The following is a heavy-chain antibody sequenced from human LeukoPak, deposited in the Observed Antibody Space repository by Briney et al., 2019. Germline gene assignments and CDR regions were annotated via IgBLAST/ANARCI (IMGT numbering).Heavy chain of an antibody. D-gene: IGHD1-26*01. CDR2: IGTAGDT. V-gene: IGHV3-13*04. CDR3: ARGQPGWGLDY. J-gene: IGHJ4*02. Sequence: GGSLRLSCAASGFTFSRYDMHWVRQPTGKGLEWVSIIGTAGDTYYPGSVKGRFTISRENAKNSLYLQMNSRRAGDTAVYYCARGQPGWGLDYWGQGTLVTVSS. CDR1: GFTFSRYD.